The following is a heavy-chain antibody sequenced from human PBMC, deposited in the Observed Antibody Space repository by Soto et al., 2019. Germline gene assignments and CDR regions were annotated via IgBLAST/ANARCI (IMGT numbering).Heavy chain of an antibody. J-gene: IGHJ6*02. CDR3: ARGLGRGTPAGDYGMDV. CDR1: GGSISSYY. V-gene: IGHV4-59*01. D-gene: IGHD3-16*01. CDR2: IYYSGST. Sequence: SETLSLTCTVSGGSISSYYWSWIRQPPGKGLEWIGYIYYSGSTNYNPSLKSRVTISVDTSKNQFSLKLSSVTAADTAVYYCARGLGRGTPAGDYGMDVWGQGTTVTVSS.